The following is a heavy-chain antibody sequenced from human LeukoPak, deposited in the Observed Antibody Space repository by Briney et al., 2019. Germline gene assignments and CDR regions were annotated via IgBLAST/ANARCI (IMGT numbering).Heavy chain of an antibody. CDR3: AREVGSSGYVDY. V-gene: IGHV4-59*12. J-gene: IGHJ4*02. CDR1: GGSISSYY. D-gene: IGHD5-12*01. Sequence: PSETLSLTCTVSGGSISSYYWSWIRQPPGKGLEWIGYIYYSGSTNYNPSLKSRVTISVDTSKNQFSLKLSSVTAADTAVYYCAREVGSSGYVDYWGQGTLVTVSS. CDR2: IYYSGST.